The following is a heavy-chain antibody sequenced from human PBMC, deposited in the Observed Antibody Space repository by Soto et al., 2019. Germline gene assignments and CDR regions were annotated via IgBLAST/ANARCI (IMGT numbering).Heavy chain of an antibody. CDR2: ISSNGGST. CDR3: ARDVRDYYDSSGYPPTDY. V-gene: IGHV3-64*01. J-gene: IGHJ4*02. D-gene: IGHD3-22*01. Sequence: PGGSLRLSCAASGFTVSSNYMTWVRQAPGKGLEYVSAISSNGGSTYYANSVKGRFTISGDNSKNTLYLQMNSLRAEDTAVYYCARDVRDYYDSSGYPPTDYWGQGTLVTVSS. CDR1: GFTVSSNY.